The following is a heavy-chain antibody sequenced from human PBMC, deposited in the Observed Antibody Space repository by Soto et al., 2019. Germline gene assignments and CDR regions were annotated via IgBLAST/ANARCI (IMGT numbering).Heavy chain of an antibody. CDR3: ARDGPRDGSNYNYYYGLDV. CDR1: GFSISTYA. V-gene: IGHV3-30-3*01. J-gene: IGHJ6*02. Sequence: QVQLVESGGGVVQPGRSLRLSCAASGFSISTYAMHWVRQAPGKGLEGVALISFDGSNKYDADSVKGRFTISRDNSKNTLYLQMTSLRGDDTAVYYCARDGPRDGSNYNYYYGLDVWGQGTTVTVSS. D-gene: IGHD5-12*01. CDR2: ISFDGSNK.